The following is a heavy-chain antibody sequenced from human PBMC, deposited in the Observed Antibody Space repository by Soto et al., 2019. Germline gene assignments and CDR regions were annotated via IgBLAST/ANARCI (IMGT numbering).Heavy chain of an antibody. J-gene: IGHJ4*02. Sequence: GGSLRLSCAASGFTFSSYGMHWVRQAPGKGLEWVAVIWYDGSNKYYADSVKGRFTISRDNSKNTLYLQMNSLRAEDTAVYYCASARGYYDSSGYYPAVDYWGQGTLVTVSS. CDR3: ASARGYYDSSGYYPAVDY. CDR1: GFTFSSYG. CDR2: IWYDGSNK. D-gene: IGHD3-22*01. V-gene: IGHV3-33*01.